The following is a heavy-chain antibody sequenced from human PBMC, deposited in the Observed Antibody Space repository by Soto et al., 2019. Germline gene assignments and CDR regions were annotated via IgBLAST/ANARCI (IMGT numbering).Heavy chain of an antibody. CDR3: ARDVSGTTGTYGPGY. Sequence: QVQLVQSGAEVKKPGSSVKVSCKDSGGTFSSYAISWVRQAPGQGLEWMGGIIPIFGTANYAQKFQGRVTITADESTSTAYMELSSLRSEDTAVYYCARDVSGTTGTYGPGYWGQGTLVTVSS. CDR2: IIPIFGTA. J-gene: IGHJ4*02. V-gene: IGHV1-69*12. D-gene: IGHD1-1*01. CDR1: GGTFSSYA.